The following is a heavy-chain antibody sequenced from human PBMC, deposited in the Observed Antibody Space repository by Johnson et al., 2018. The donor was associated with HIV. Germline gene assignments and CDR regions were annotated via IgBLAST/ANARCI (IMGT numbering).Heavy chain of an antibody. CDR1: GFTFNSYG. V-gene: IGHV3-33*01. CDR2: IWYDGSNK. Sequence: QVQLVESGGGVVQPGRSLRLSCGASGFTFNSYGMHWVRQAPGKGMEWVSVIWYDGSNKYYADSERGRFTISRDNAKNSLYLQMNSLRAEDTAVYYCAREGEPDGFVIWGHGTMVTVSS. CDR3: AREGEPDGFVI. J-gene: IGHJ3*02. D-gene: IGHD3-16*01.